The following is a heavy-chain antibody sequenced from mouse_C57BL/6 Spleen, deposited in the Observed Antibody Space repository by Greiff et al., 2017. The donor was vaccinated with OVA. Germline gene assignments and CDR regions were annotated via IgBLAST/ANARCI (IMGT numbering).Heavy chain of an antibody. D-gene: IGHD1-1*01. CDR3: ARTYYYGSSLFAY. V-gene: IGHV1-18*01. CDR1: GYTFTDYN. Sequence: VQLQQSGPELVKPGASVKIPCKASGYTFTDYNMDWVKQSHGKSLEWIGDINPNNGGTIYNQKFKGKATLTVDKSSSTAYMELRSLTSEDTAVYYWARTYYYGSSLFAYWGQGTLVTVSA. CDR2: INPNNGGT. J-gene: IGHJ3*01.